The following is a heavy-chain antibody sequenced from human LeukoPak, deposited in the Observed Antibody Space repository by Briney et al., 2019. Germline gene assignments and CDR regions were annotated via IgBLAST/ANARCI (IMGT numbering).Heavy chain of an antibody. CDR1: GGSISSSSYY. J-gene: IGHJ4*02. CDR3: ARIGYCSSTSCYQPPDY. D-gene: IGHD2-2*03. V-gene: IGHV4-39*07. CDR2: IFYSGST. Sequence: SETLSLTCTVSGGSISSSSYYWGWIRQPPGKGLEWIGSIFYSGSTYYNPSLKSRVTISVDSSKNQFSLKLSSVTAADTAVYYCARIGYCSSTSCYQPPDYWGQGTLVTVSS.